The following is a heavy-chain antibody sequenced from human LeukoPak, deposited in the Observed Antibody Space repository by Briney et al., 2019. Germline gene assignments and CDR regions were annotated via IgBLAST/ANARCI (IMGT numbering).Heavy chain of an antibody. D-gene: IGHD5-18*01. CDR3: ARLSGTGQWIQLWLRVFDY. V-gene: IGHV5-51*01. CDR1: GYSFTSYW. CDR2: IYPGDSDT. Sequence: GESLKISCKGSGYSFTSYWIGWVRQMPGKGLEWMGIIYPGDSDTRYSPSFQGQVTISADKSISTAYLQWSSLKASDTAMYYCARLSGTGQWIQLWLRVFDYWGQGTLVTVSS. J-gene: IGHJ4*02.